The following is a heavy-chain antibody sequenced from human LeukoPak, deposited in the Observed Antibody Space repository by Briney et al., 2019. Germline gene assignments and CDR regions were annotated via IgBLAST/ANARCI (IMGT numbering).Heavy chain of an antibody. V-gene: IGHV4-31*03. D-gene: IGHD3-9*01. Sequence: PSETLSLTCIVSSGSINSGVYYWSWIRQYPGKGLEWIGSIFYSGSTYYNPSLKSRFTISVDTSKNQFSLKLSSVTAADTAVYYCAREYSDILTGYYLFDSWGQGTLVTVSS. CDR3: AREYSDILTGYYLFDS. CDR1: SGSINSGVYY. CDR2: IFYSGST. J-gene: IGHJ4*02.